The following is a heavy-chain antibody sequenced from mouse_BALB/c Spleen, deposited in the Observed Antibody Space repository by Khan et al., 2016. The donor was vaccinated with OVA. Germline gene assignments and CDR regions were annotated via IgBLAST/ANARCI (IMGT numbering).Heavy chain of an antibody. CDR3: ARGDAANYRNYGGAMEY. J-gene: IGHJ4*01. CDR1: GYTFTTAG. CDR2: INTHSGVP. Sequence: QIQLVQSGPELKKPGETVRISCKASGYTFTTAGIQWVQKMPGKGLKWIGWINTHSGVPKYAEDFKGRFAFSLEISVNTAYLQITNPKNEDTATYFCARGDAANYRNYGGAMEYWGQGTSVTVSA. D-gene: IGHD2-5*01. V-gene: IGHV9-4*02.